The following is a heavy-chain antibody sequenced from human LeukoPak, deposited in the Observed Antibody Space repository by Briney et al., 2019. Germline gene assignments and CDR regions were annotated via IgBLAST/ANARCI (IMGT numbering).Heavy chain of an antibody. CDR2: IKEDGSRK. D-gene: IGHD2-2*01. CDR1: GFTFNNYW. V-gene: IGHV3-7*01. J-gene: IGHJ4*02. CDR3: ARHCSSTSCFHY. Sequence: GGSLRLSCAASGFTFNNYWMSWVRQGPGKGLEWLANIKEDGSRKYYVDSVKGRFTISRDNAKKSLFLQMNSPRAEDTAVYYCARHCSSTSCFHYWGQGTLVTVSS.